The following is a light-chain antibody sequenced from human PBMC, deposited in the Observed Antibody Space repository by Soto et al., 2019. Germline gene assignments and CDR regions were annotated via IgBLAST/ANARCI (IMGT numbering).Light chain of an antibody. V-gene: IGKV4-1*01. J-gene: IGKJ1*01. CDR2: WAS. CDR3: QQYYDTPT. CDR1: QSVLSNSNNQNY. Sequence: DIVMTQSPDSLAVSLGERATINCKSSQSVLSNSNNQNYLVWYQQKPGQPPKLLIYWASTRESGVPDRFSGRGSGTDFTLTISSLQAEDVAVYYCQQYYDTPTFGQGTKVEIK.